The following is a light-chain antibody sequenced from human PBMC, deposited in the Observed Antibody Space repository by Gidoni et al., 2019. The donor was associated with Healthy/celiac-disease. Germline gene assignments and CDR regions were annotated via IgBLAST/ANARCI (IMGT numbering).Light chain of an antibody. Sequence: QSALTQPRSVSGSPGQSVTIPCTGTSSDVGGYNYVSWYQQPPGKAPKLMIYGVSKRPSGVPDRFSGSKSGNTASLTISGLQAEDEADYYCCSYAGSYTWVFGGGTKLTVL. CDR1: SSDVGGYNY. J-gene: IGLJ3*02. CDR2: GVS. V-gene: IGLV2-11*01. CDR3: CSYAGSYTWV.